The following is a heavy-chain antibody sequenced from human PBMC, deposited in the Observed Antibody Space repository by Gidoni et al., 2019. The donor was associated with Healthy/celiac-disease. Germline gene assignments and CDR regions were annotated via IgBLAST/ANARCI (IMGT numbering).Heavy chain of an antibody. CDR1: GFTFDDYA. Sequence: EVQLVVSGGGLFLPARSLRLSCAASGFTFDDYAMHWVRQAPGKGLEWVPGFSWNSGSIGYADSVKGRFTISRDNAKNSLYLQMNSLRAEDTALYYCAKKDYWGQGTLVTVSS. V-gene: IGHV3-9*01. J-gene: IGHJ4*02. CDR3: AKKDY. CDR2: FSWNSGSI.